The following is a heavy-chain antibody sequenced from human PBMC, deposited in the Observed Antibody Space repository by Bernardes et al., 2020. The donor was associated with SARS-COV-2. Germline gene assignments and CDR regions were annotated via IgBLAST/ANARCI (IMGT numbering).Heavy chain of an antibody. Sequence: ASVKVSCMASGYTFTSYDINWVRQATGQGLEWMGWMNPNSGNTGYAQKFQGRVTMTRNTSISTAYMELSSLRSEDTAVYYCARGGLEQLAPYWYFDLWGRGTLVTVSS. CDR1: GYTFTSYD. V-gene: IGHV1-8*01. J-gene: IGHJ2*01. CDR2: MNPNSGNT. CDR3: ARGGLEQLAPYWYFDL. D-gene: IGHD6-6*01.